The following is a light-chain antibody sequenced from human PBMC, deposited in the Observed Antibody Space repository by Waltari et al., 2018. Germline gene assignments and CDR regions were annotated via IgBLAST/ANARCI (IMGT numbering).Light chain of an antibody. CDR2: EVT. J-gene: IGLJ1*01. CDR1: SSDIGAYNY. V-gene: IGLV2-8*01. Sequence: QSALTQPPSASGSPGQSVTFSCTGTSSDIGAYNYVSWYQQHPAHAPKLIVFEVTKRPSGVPDRFSGSKSGNTVSLTISGLQAEDEADYYCSSYAGSDNYVFGGGTKVTVL. CDR3: SSYAGSDNYV.